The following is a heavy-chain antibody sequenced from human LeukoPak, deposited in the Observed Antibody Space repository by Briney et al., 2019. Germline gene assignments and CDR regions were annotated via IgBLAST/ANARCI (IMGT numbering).Heavy chain of an antibody. D-gene: IGHD3-9*01. CDR2: INHSGST. CDR1: GGSFSGYY. V-gene: IGHV4-34*01. J-gene: IGHJ4*02. Sequence: SETLSLTCAVYGGSFSGYYWSWIRQPPGKGLEWIGEINHSGSTNYNPSLKSRVTISVDTSKNQFSLKLSPVTAADTAVYYCASNALLRDFDRTFDYWGQGTLVTVSS. CDR3: ASNALLRDFDRTFDY.